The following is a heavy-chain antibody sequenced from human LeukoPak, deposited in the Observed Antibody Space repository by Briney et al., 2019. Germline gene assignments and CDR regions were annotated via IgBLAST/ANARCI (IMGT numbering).Heavy chain of an antibody. CDR3: ARSSGTYHFDY. CDR2: ISSSSSYI. CDR1: GFTFSSYS. V-gene: IGHV3-21*01. J-gene: IGHJ4*02. D-gene: IGHD1-26*01. Sequence: GGSLRLSCAASGFTFSSYSMNWVRQAPGKGLEWVSSISSSSSYIYYADSVEGRFTISRDNAKNSLYLQMNSLRAEDTAVYYCARSSGTYHFDYWGQGTLVTVSS.